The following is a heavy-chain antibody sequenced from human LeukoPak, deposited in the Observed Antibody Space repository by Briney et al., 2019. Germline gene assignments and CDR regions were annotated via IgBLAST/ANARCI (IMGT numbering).Heavy chain of an antibody. Sequence: PGESLKISCKGSGYTFTSYWIAWVRQMPGKGLEWMGIIYPGDYDTRYSPSFQGQVTISADKSISTAYLQWSSLKASDSAMYYCARSLKNCGGDCSLGYWGQGTLVTVSS. J-gene: IGHJ4*02. CDR3: ARSLKNCGGDCSLGY. V-gene: IGHV5-51*01. CDR2: IYPGDYDT. CDR1: GYTFTSYW. D-gene: IGHD2-21*02.